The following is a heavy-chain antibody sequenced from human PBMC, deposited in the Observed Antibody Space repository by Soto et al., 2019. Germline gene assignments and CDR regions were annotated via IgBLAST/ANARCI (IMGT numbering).Heavy chain of an antibody. Sequence: ASLKVSCKASGYTFTSYAMHWVLQAPGQRLEWMGWINAGNGNTKYSQKFQGRVTITRDTSASTAYMELSSLRSEDTAVYYCARGVGYYDFWSGYLLLGYYYGMDVWGQGXTVTVYS. J-gene: IGHJ6*02. CDR2: INAGNGNT. V-gene: IGHV1-3*01. CDR1: GYTFTSYA. CDR3: ARGVGYYDFWSGYLLLGYYYGMDV. D-gene: IGHD3-3*01.